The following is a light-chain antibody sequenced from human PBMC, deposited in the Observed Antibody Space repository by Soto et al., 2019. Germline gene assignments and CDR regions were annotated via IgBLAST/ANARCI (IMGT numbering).Light chain of an antibody. CDR1: QDISQY. V-gene: IGKV1-33*01. Sequence: DTQMTQSPSSLSASVGDRVTITCQASQDISQYLNWYQHKPGKAPKLLIYAASNLETGVPSRFSGSGSATDFTFTISSLQPEDIATYYCQQYDNLPPYTFGQGTKLEIK. CDR2: AAS. CDR3: QQYDNLPPYT. J-gene: IGKJ2*01.